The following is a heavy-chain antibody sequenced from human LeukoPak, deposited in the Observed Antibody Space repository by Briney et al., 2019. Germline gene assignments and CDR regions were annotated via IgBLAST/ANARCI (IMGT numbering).Heavy chain of an antibody. Sequence: SETLSLTCTVSGGSISSSSYYWGWIRQPPGKGLEWIGSIYYSGSTYYNPSLKSRVTISVDTSKNQFSLKLSSVTAADTAVYYCASLGGSSWYVDYWGQGTLVTVSS. CDR1: GGSISSSSYY. CDR2: IYYSGST. V-gene: IGHV4-39*01. J-gene: IGHJ4*02. D-gene: IGHD6-13*01. CDR3: ASLGGSSWYVDY.